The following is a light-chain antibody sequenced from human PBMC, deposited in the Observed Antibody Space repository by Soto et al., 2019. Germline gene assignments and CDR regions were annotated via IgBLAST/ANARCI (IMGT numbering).Light chain of an antibody. CDR1: SSDVGGYNY. J-gene: IGLJ1*01. Sequence: QSALTQPASVSGSPGQSITISCTGTSSDVGGYNYVSWYQQHPGQAPKLMIYDVGSRPSGVSNRFSCSKSGNTASLTISGIQAEDEDDYYCSSYTSRNTEVFGTGTKVTVL. CDR2: DVG. CDR3: SSYTSRNTEV. V-gene: IGLV2-14*01.